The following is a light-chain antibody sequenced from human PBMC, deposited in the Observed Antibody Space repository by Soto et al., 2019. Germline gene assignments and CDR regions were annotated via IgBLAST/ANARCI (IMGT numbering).Light chain of an antibody. V-gene: IGKV3-20*01. CDR1: QSVSSSY. Sequence: EIVLTQSPGTLSLSPGERATLSCRASQSVSSSYLAWYQQKPGQAPRLLIYGASSRATGIPDRFSGSGSGTDFPLTISRLEPEDFEVYYCQQYGSSPQAFGPGTKVDTK. CDR2: GAS. CDR3: QQYGSSPQA. J-gene: IGKJ3*01.